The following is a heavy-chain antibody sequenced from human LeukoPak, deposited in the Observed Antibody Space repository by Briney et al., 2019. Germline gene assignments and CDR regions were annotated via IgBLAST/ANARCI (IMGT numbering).Heavy chain of an antibody. D-gene: IGHD6-13*01. J-gene: IGHJ4*02. V-gene: IGHV3-48*02. CDR2: ISSSSSTI. Sequence: GGSLRLSCAASGFTFSSYSMNWVRQAPGKGLEWISYISSSSSTIYYADSVKGRFTISRDNAKNSLYLQMNSLRDEDTAVYYCAPDLRGSAWSLDDWGQGTLVTVSS. CDR3: APDLRGSAWSLDD. CDR1: GFTFSSYS.